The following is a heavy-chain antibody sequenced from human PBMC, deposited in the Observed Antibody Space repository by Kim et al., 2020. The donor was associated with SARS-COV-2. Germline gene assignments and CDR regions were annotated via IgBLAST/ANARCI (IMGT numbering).Heavy chain of an antibody. CDR3: ARHSLRIAAAGTNTFDY. V-gene: IGHV4-39*01. J-gene: IGHJ4*02. Sequence: LKSRLTSSVDTSKNQFSLKLSSVTAADTAVYYCARHSLRIAAAGTNTFDYWGQGTLVTVSS. D-gene: IGHD6-13*01.